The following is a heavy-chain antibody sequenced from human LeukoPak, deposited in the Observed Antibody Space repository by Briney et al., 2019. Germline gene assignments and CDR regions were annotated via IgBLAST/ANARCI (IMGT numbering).Heavy chain of an antibody. CDR2: INPSGGST. CDR3: ARMPAADSSGYYLADAFDI. V-gene: IGHV1-46*01. J-gene: IGHJ3*02. D-gene: IGHD3-22*01. Sequence: ASVKVSCKASGYTFTSYYMHWVRQAPGHGLEWMGIINPSGGSTSYAQKFQGRVTMTRDMSTSTVYMELSSLRSEDTAVYYCARMPAADSSGYYLADAFDIWGQGTMVTVSS. CDR1: GYTFTSYY.